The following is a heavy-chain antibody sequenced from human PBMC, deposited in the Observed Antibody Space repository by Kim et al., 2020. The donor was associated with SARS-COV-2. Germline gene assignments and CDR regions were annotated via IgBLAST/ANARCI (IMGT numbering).Heavy chain of an antibody. D-gene: IGHD2-2*01. Sequence: SLKSRVPISVDTSKNQFSLKLSSVTAADTAVYYCATRPGRFGYYYYYMDVWGKGTTVTVSS. V-gene: IGHV4-39*01. J-gene: IGHJ6*03. CDR3: ATRPGRFGYYYYYMDV.